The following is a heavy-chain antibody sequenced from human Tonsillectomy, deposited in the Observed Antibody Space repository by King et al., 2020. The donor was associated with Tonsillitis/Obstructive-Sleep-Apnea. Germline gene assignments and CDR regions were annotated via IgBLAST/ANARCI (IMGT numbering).Heavy chain of an antibody. J-gene: IGHJ6*03. CDR2: IIPIFGTA. D-gene: IGHD2-2*01. V-gene: IGHV1-69*01. Sequence: LQLVQSGAEVKKPGSSVKVSCKASGGTFSSYAISWVRQAPGQGLEWMGGIIPIFGTANYAQKFQGRVTITADESTSTAYMELSSLRSEDTAVYYCARGGKDIVVVPATPPDYYYYYMDVWGKGTTVTVSS. CDR3: ARGGKDIVVVPATPPDYYYYYMDV. CDR1: GGTFSSYA.